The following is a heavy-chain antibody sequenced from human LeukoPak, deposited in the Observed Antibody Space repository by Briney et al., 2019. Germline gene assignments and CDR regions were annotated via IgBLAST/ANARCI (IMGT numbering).Heavy chain of an antibody. Sequence: GASVKVSCKASGYTFTSYGISWVRQAPGQGLEWMGWISAYNGNTNYAQKLQGRVTMTTDISTSTAYMELRSLRSDDTAVYYCARDNKEQQWLVTIDYWGQGTLVTVSS. V-gene: IGHV1-18*01. J-gene: IGHJ4*02. CDR2: ISAYNGNT. CDR1: GYTFTSYG. CDR3: ARDNKEQQWLVTIDY. D-gene: IGHD6-19*01.